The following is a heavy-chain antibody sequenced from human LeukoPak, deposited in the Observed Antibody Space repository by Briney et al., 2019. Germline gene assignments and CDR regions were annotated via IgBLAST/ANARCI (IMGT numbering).Heavy chain of an antibody. D-gene: IGHD4-17*01. CDR1: GFTFSSYG. J-gene: IGHJ3*02. Sequence: GGSLRLSCAASGFTFSSYGMHWVRQAPGKGLEWVAVIWYDGSNKYYADSVKGRFTIPRDNSKNTLYLQMNSLRAEDTAVYYCARGGYGDYAFDIWGQGTMVTVSS. V-gene: IGHV3-33*01. CDR3: ARGGYGDYAFDI. CDR2: IWYDGSNK.